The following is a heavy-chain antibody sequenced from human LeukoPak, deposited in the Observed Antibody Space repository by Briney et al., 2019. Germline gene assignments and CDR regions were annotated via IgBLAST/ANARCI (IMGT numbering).Heavy chain of an antibody. D-gene: IGHD1-26*01. CDR3: ARGRLRATTGFYYFDY. Sequence: PSETLSLTCAVYGGSFSGYYWSWIRQPPGKGLEWIGEINYSGSTNYNPSLKSRVTISVDTSKNQFSLKLSSVTAADTAVYYCARGRLRATTGFYYFDYWGQGTLVTVSS. CDR1: GGSFSGYY. J-gene: IGHJ4*02. V-gene: IGHV4-34*01. CDR2: INYSGST.